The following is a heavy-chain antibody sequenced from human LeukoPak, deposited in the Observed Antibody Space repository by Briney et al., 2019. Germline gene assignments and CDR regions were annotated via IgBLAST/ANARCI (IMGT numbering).Heavy chain of an antibody. J-gene: IGHJ6*03. D-gene: IGHD6-19*01. Sequence: GGSLRLSCAASGFSYTIFWMSWVRQAPGRGLEWVATIKEDGSEKYYVDSVKGRFTISRDNSKNTLYLQMNSLRAEDTAVYYCAKSHSSGWYYCYYMDVWGKGTTVTVSS. CDR3: AKSHSSGWYYCYYMDV. V-gene: IGHV3-7*03. CDR2: IKEDGSEK. CDR1: GFSYTIFW.